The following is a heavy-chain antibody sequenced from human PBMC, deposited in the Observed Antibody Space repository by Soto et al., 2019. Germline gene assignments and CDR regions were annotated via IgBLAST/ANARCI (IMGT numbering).Heavy chain of an antibody. CDR3: TKDLDY. J-gene: IGHJ4*02. CDR1: GFTFSNPW. V-gene: IGHV3-15*07. CDR2: IKSKSDGGTT. Sequence: EVQLVESGGGLVKPGGSLRLSCAASGFTFSNPWMNWVRQAPGEGLEWVGRIKSKSDGGTTDYAAPVKCRFTISRDNSQTTMSLQINSIKIEDTAVYHCTKDLDYWGQGTLVTVSS.